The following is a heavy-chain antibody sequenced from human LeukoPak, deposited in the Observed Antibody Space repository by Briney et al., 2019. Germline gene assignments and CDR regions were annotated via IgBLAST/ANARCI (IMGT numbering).Heavy chain of an antibody. V-gene: IGHV3-21*05. Sequence: GGSLRLSCAASGFTFSSYAMSWVRQAPGKGLDWVSYISGSGSDIYYADSVKGRFTISRDNAKNSLHLQMNSLRAEDTAVYYCARGFDCSSTRCSCMDVWGQGTTVTVSS. CDR3: ARGFDCSSTRCSCMDV. D-gene: IGHD2-2*01. CDR1: GFTFSSYA. J-gene: IGHJ6*02. CDR2: ISGSGSDI.